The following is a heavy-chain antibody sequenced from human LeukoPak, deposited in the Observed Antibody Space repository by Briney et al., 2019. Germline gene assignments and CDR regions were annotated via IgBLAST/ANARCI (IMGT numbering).Heavy chain of an antibody. J-gene: IGHJ6*02. Sequence: GGSLRLSCAASGFTFSSYAMSWVRQAPGKGLEWVSAISGSGGSTYYADSVKGRFTISRDNSKNTLYLQMNSLRAEDTAVYYCAKGSQRSRPIYYYYGMDVWGQGTTVTVSS. CDR2: ISGSGGST. V-gene: IGHV3-23*01. CDR3: AKGSQRSRPIYYYYGMDV. D-gene: IGHD3-3*01. CDR1: GFTFSSYA.